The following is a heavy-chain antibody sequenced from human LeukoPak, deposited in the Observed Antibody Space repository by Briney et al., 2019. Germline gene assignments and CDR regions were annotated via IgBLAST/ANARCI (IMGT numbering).Heavy chain of an antibody. D-gene: IGHD4-17*01. CDR1: GGSISSSSYY. CDR2: IYYSGST. CDR3: GRVVGAYGEYFQH. Sequence: SETLSLTCTVSGGSISSSSYYWGWIRQPPGKGLEWIGSIYYSGSTYYNPSLKSRVTISVDTSKNQFSLKLSSVTAADTAVYSCGRVVGAYGEYFQHWGWGKGVMVSS. J-gene: IGHJ1*01. V-gene: IGHV4-39*07.